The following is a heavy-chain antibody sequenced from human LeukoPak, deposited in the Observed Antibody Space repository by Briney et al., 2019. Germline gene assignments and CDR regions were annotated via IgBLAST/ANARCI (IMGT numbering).Heavy chain of an antibody. J-gene: IGHJ5*02. Sequence: GGSLRLSCAASGFTFSSYAMHWVRQAPGKGLEYVSAISSDGGSTYYANSVKGRFTISRDNSKNTLYLQMGSLTAEDMAVYYCATVIGDPWGQGTLVTVSS. CDR3: ATVIGDP. CDR1: GFTFSSYA. CDR2: ISSDGGST. V-gene: IGHV3-64*01. D-gene: IGHD7-27*01.